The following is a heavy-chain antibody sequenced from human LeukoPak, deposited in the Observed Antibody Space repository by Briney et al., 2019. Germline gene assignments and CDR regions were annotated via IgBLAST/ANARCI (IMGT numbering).Heavy chain of an antibody. V-gene: IGHV1-69*05. CDR1: GGTFSSYA. J-gene: IGHJ4*02. CDR3: ASLAAAGFGYFDY. CDR2: IIPIFGTA. D-gene: IGHD6-13*01. Sequence: ASVKVSCKASGGTFSSYAISWVRQAPGQGLEWMGGIIPIFGTANYAQKFQGRVTITTDESTSTAYMELSSLRSEDTAVYYCASLAAAGFGYFDYWGQGTLVTVSS.